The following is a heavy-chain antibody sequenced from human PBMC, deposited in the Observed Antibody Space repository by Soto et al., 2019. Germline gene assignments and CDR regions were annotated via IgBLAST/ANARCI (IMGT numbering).Heavy chain of an antibody. V-gene: IGHV4-34*01. CDR3: ARGGISHWAYFYYMDV. D-gene: IGHD2-21*01. J-gene: IGHJ6*03. Sequence: SETLSLTCVVSGGSLSDYVWSWIRQPPGMALEWIGEINHLGSINYNPSLKSRVTMSVDTSKNQFSLTLNSVTAADTATYYCARGGISHWAYFYYMDVWDRGTTVTVSS. CDR2: INHLGSI. CDR1: GGSLSDYV.